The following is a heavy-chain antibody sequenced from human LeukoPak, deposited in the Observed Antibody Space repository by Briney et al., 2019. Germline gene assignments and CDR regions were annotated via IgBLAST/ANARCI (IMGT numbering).Heavy chain of an antibody. CDR3: ARQNTPHGNFDY. Sequence: GGSLRLSCAASGFTFSNYDMHWVRQATGKGLEWVSAIGVAANTFYSGSVKGRFTISRENAKNSLYLLMTSLRAEDTATYYCARQNTPHGNFDYWGQGTLVTVSS. V-gene: IGHV3-13*01. CDR2: IGVAANT. D-gene: IGHD1-26*01. CDR1: GFTFSNYD. J-gene: IGHJ4*02.